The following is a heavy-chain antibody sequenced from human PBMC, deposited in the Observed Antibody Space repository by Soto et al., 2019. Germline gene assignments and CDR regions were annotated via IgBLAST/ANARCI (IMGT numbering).Heavy chain of an antibody. CDR1: GGSFSDYY. Sequence: SETLSLTCAVYGGSFSDYYWSWIRQSPGKGLEWIGEINHSGSTNYNPSIKSRITLSVDTSKNQFSLKLRSVTAADTALYFCSRGPPRSSAFNVFFDFWGLGTLVTVSS. V-gene: IGHV4-34*01. CDR3: SRGPPRSSAFNVFFDF. D-gene: IGHD3-22*01. J-gene: IGHJ4*02. CDR2: INHSGST.